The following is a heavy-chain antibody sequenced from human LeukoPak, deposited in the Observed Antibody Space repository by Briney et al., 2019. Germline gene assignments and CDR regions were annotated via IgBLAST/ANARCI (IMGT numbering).Heavy chain of an antibody. V-gene: IGHV5-51*01. J-gene: IGHJ4*02. CDR2: IYPGDSDT. D-gene: IGHD5-12*01. CDR1: GYSFTSYW. Sequence: PGESLKISCQASGYSFTSYWIGWVRQMPGKGLECMGIIYPGDSDTRYSPSFQGQVTISADKSISTAYLQWSSLKASDTAMYYCVRRVVATAPSYDYWGQGTLVTVSS. CDR3: VRRVVATAPSYDY.